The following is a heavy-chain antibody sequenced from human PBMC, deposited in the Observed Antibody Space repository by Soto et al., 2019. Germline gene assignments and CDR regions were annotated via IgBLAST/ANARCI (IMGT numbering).Heavy chain of an antibody. CDR1: GYAFTTYG. J-gene: IGHJ4*02. D-gene: IGHD1-1*01. V-gene: IGHV1-18*01. CDR2: ISAHNGNT. CDR3: ARGRYGDY. Sequence: QVHLVQSGAEVKKPGASVKVSCKGSGYAFTTYGITWVRQAPGQGLEWMGWISAHNGNTNYAQQRQGRVTVTRDTSTSTAYMELRSLRSDDTDVYYCARGRYGDYWGQGALVTVSS.